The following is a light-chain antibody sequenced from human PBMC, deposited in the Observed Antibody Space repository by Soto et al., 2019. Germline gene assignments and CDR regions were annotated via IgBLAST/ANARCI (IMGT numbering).Light chain of an antibody. CDR1: QGIGND. CDR2: EAS. CDR3: LQDYVYPWT. J-gene: IGKJ1*01. V-gene: IGKV1-6*01. Sequence: AIQVTQSPSSLSASVGARVTISCRASQGIGNDLGWYQQKPGKAPKLLIYEASTLQTGVASRFSGSGSGTDFTLTISSLQPEDFATYYCLQDYVYPWTFGQGTKVEVK.